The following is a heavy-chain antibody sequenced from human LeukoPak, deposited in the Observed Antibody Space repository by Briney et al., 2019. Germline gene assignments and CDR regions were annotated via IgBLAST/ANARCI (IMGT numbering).Heavy chain of an antibody. Sequence: PSETLSLTCSVAGGSISSYYWSWIRQPAGKGLEWIGRIYTSGSTNYNHSLKSRVTISVDKSKNQFSLKLSSVTAADTAVYYCARDIDMALDYYYYMDVWGKGTTVTVSS. V-gene: IGHV4-4*07. CDR1: GGSISSYY. CDR2: IYTSGST. D-gene: IGHD2-15*01. CDR3: ARDIDMALDYYYYMDV. J-gene: IGHJ6*03.